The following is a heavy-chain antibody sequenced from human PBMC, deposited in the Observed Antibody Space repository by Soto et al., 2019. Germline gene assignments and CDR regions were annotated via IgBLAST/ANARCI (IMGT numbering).Heavy chain of an antibody. D-gene: IGHD6-19*01. V-gene: IGHV4-59*12. Sequence: PSETLALTCTVSGRYISNYDWSWIRQPPGKGLEWIGYIYYSGSINYNPSLKSRVPISEDTSKNQFSLKLRSVTAADTAVYYCAAAHMGVAVPNWFDPWGHGTLVTVSS. CDR2: IYYSGSI. CDR1: GRYISNYD. J-gene: IGHJ5*02. CDR3: AAAHMGVAVPNWFDP.